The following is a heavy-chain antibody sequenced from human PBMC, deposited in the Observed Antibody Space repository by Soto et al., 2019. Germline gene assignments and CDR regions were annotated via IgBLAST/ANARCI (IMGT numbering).Heavy chain of an antibody. D-gene: IGHD3-16*01. J-gene: IGHJ4*02. Sequence: QVQLVESGGGVVQPGRSLRLSCAASGFTFSSYGMHWVRQAPGKGLEWGAVISYDGSYKYYADSVKGRFTISRDNSKNTLYLKMNSLRAEDTAVYYCAKWNGGFDYWGQGTLVTVSS. CDR2: ISYDGSYK. CDR1: GFTFSSYG. CDR3: AKWNGGFDY. V-gene: IGHV3-30*18.